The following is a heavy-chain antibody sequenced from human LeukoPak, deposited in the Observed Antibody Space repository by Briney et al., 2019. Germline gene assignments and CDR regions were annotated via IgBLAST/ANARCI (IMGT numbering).Heavy chain of an antibody. D-gene: IGHD6-13*01. J-gene: IGHJ4*02. CDR3: ARVNALAAGYFDY. Sequence: SSETLSLTCTVAGXSISSYYWSWIRQPPGKGLESIGYIHYSGSTKYNPSLKSRVTISVETSKNQFTLKLSSVTAADTALYYCARVNALAAGYFDYWGQGTLVTVSS. CDR2: IHYSGST. CDR1: GXSISSYY. V-gene: IGHV4-59*01.